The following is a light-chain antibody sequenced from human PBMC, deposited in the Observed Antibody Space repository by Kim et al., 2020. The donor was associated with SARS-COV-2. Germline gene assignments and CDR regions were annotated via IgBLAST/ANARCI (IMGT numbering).Light chain of an antibody. CDR2: YDS. V-gene: IGLV3-21*04. Sequence: GKTAKNTCGGNNIGSKSVHWYQQKPGQAPVLGIYYDSDRPSGIPERFSGSNSGNPATLTISWVEAGDEADYYCQVWDSSSDHVVFGGGTQLTVL. CDR1: NIGSKS. J-gene: IGLJ2*01. CDR3: QVWDSSSDHVV.